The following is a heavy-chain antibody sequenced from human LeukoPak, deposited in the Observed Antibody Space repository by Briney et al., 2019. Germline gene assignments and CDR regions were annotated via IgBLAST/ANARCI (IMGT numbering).Heavy chain of an antibody. Sequence: SDTLSLTCAVSGYSLSSGYYWGWIREPPGKGLEWIASIYHSGSTYYSPSLKSRVTISVDTSRNQSSMKLSTVTAADPAVYYCARPARGKDSRPTDAFDISGQGRIVTASS. D-gene: IGHD3-22*01. J-gene: IGHJ3*02. CDR1: GYSLSSGYY. CDR2: IYHSGST. V-gene: IGHV4-38-2*01. CDR3: ARPARGKDSRPTDAFDI.